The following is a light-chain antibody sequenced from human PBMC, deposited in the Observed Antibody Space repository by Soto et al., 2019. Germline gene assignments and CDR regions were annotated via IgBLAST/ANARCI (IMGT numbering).Light chain of an antibody. CDR1: RSISRS. J-gene: IGKJ1*01. CDR3: LQHNTYPRT. Sequence: DIPMTQSPSTLSASVGDRVTITCRASRSISRSLAWYQQKSGKAPKLLIYDASSLESGVPSRFSGSGFGTRFTLTISSLQPEDFATYYCLQHNTYPRTFGQGTKVEIK. CDR2: DAS. V-gene: IGKV1-5*01.